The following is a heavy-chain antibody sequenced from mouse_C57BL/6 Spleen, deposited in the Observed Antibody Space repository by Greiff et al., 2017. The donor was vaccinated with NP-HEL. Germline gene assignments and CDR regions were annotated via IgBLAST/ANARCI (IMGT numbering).Heavy chain of an antibody. J-gene: IGHJ2*01. CDR1: FSPFPLSL. CDR3: AREEITTVVAPYFDY. V-gene: IGHV1-61*01. D-gene: IGHD1-1*01. Sequence: LSFPSSFSPFPLSLLAFLPPRPGPGLDWIGNIYPSDSETHYNQKFKDKATLTVDKSSSTAYMQLSSLTSEDSAVYYCAREEITTVVAPYFDYWGQGTTLTVSS. CDR2: IYPSDSET.